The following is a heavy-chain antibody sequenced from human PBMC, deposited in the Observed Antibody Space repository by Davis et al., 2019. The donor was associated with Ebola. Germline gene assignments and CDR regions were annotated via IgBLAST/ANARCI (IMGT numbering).Heavy chain of an antibody. V-gene: IGHV3-30*04. CDR2: ISYDGSNK. J-gene: IGHJ6*04. CDR1: GFTFSSYA. Sequence: PGGSLRLSCAASGFTFSSYAMHWVRQAPGKGLEWVAVISYDGSNKYYADSVKGRFTISRDNSKNTLYLQMNSLRAEDTAVYYCARGRDTGRTLYYGMDVWGKGTTVTVSS. D-gene: IGHD5-18*01. CDR3: ARGRDTGRTLYYGMDV.